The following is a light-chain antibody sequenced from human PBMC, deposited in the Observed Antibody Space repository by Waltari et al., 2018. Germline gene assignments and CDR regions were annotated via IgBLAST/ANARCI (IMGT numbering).Light chain of an antibody. CDR1: QSIKKF. V-gene: IGKV1-39*01. Sequence: DIQMTQSPSSLSASVGDSVPLTCRASQSIKKFLNWYQQRPGKAPKLLIYAASSLQSGVPSRFSGSGSGTDFTLTISSLQPEDFATYYCQQSYSAPVFTFGPGTEVAFK. J-gene: IGKJ3*01. CDR2: AAS. CDR3: QQSYSAPVFT.